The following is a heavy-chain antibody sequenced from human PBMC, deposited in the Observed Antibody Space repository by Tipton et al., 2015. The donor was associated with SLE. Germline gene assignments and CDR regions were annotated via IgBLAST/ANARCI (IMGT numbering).Heavy chain of an antibody. CDR2: IYSGGSST. CDR1: GFTFSSYV. J-gene: IGHJ6*03. V-gene: IGHV3-23*03. CDR3: AKGQPYPGYYYYYMDV. D-gene: IGHD6-13*01. Sequence: GSLRLSCAASGFTFSSYVMGWVRQAPGKGLEWVSVIYSGGSSTYYADSVKGRFTISRDNSKNTLYLQMNSLRAEDTAVYYCAKGQPYPGYYYYYMDVWGKGTTVTVSS.